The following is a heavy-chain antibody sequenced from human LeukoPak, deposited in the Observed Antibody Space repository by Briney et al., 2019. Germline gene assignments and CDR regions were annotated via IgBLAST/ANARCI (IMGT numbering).Heavy chain of an antibody. CDR2: IKQDGSEK. CDR3: ARDKQWLVGYYYYGMDV. CDR1: GFTFSSYW. Sequence: GGSLRLSCAASGFTFSSYWMSWVRQAPGKGLEWVANIKQDGSEKYYVDSVKGRFTISRDNAKNSLYLQMNSLRAEDTAVYYCARDKQWLVGYYYYGMDVWGQGTTVTVSS. V-gene: IGHV3-7*01. J-gene: IGHJ6*02. D-gene: IGHD6-19*01.